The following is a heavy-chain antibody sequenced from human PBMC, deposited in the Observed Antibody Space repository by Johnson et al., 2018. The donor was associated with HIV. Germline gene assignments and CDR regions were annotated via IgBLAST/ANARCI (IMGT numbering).Heavy chain of an antibody. Sequence: VQLVESGGGLIQPGGSLRLSCAASGFTVSSNYMSWVRQAPGKGLEWVSVIYSGGSTYTADSVKGRFTISRDNSKNTRYLQMNSLRAEDTAGYYCARLGFYNWNGGGALDIWGQGTMVTVSS. V-gene: IGHV3-53*01. D-gene: IGHD1-20*01. J-gene: IGHJ3*02. CDR1: GFTVSSNY. CDR3: ARLGFYNWNGGGALDI. CDR2: IYSGGST.